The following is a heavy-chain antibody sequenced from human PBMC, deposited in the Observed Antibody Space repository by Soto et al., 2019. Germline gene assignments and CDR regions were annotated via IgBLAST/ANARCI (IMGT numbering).Heavy chain of an antibody. D-gene: IGHD6-19*01. V-gene: IGHV1-8*01. CDR2: MNPNSGNT. CDR3: ATLSGWYGVSAFDI. J-gene: IGHJ3*02. CDR1: GYTFTSYD. Sequence: ASVKVSCKASGYTFTSYDINWVRQATGQGLEWMGWMNPNSGNTGYAQKFQGRVTMTRNTSIGTAYMELSSLRSEDTAVYYCATLSGWYGVSAFDIWGQGTMVTVSS.